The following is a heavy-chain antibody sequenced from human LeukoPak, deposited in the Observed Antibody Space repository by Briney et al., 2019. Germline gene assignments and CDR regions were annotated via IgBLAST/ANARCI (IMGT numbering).Heavy chain of an antibody. J-gene: IGHJ4*02. D-gene: IGHD4-23*01. V-gene: IGHV1-18*01. CDR1: GYTFTSYG. CDR2: ISAYNGNT. CDR3: AKDGTDYGGNPYYFDY. Sequence: ASVKVSCKASGYTFTSYGISWVRQAPGQGLEWMGWISAYNGNTNYAQKLQGRVTMTTDTSTSTAYMELRSLRSDDTAVYYCAKDGTDYGGNPYYFDYWGQGTLVTVSS.